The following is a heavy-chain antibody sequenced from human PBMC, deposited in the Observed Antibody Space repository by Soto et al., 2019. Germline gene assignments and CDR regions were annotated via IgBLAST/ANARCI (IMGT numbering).Heavy chain of an antibody. V-gene: IGHV3-23*01. CDR2: ISGSGGST. CDR3: AKDQMIALYFGY. Sequence: VGSLRLSCAASGFTFSSYAMSWVRQAPGKGLEWVSAISGSGGSTYYADSVKGRFTISRDNSKNTLYLQMNSLRAEDTAVYYCAKDQMIALYFGYWGQGTLVTVSS. J-gene: IGHJ4*02. D-gene: IGHD3-16*01. CDR1: GFTFSSYA.